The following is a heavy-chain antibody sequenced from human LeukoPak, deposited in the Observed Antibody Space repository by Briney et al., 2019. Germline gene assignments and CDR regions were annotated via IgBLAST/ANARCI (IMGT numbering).Heavy chain of an antibody. D-gene: IGHD5-12*01. CDR3: AREVRSGYFYFDY. V-gene: IGHV4-39*07. Sequence: SETLSLTCTVSGGSISSSSYYWGWIRQPPGKGLEWIGSIYYSGSTYYNPSLRSRVTISVDTSKNQFSLKLTSVTAADTAMYSCAREVRSGYFYFDYWGQGTLVTVSS. CDR1: GGSISSSSYY. J-gene: IGHJ4*02. CDR2: IYYSGST.